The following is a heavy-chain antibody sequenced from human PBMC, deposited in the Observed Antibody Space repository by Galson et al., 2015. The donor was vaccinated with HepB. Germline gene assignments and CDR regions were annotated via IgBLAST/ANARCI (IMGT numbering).Heavy chain of an antibody. Sequence: SLRLSCAASGFTFSSYAMHWVRQAPGKGLEWVAVISYDGSNKYYADSVKGRFTISRDNSKNTLYLQMNSLRAEDTAVYYCARGEIVVVTRVGTVVGAVDYWGQGTLVTVSS. CDR3: ARGEIVVVTRVGTVVGAVDY. CDR1: GFTFSSYA. V-gene: IGHV3-30*04. CDR2: ISYDGSNK. D-gene: IGHD3-22*01. J-gene: IGHJ4*02.